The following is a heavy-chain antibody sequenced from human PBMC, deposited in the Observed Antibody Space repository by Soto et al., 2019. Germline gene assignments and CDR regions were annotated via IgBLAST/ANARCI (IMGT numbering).Heavy chain of an antibody. CDR2: IIPIFGTA. CDR1: GGTFSSYA. J-gene: IGHJ3*02. V-gene: IGHV1-69*13. CDR3: ALLDPIRAFDI. D-gene: IGHD3-3*01. Sequence: ASVKVSCKASGGTFSSYAISWVRQAPGQGLEWMGGIIPIFGTANYAQKFQGRVTITADESTSTAYMELSSLRSEDTAVYYCALLDPIRAFDIWGQGTMVTVSS.